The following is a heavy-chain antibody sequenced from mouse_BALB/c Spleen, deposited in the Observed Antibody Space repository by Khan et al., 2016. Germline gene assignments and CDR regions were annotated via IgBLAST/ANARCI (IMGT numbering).Heavy chain of an antibody. J-gene: IGHJ4*01. CDR2: IYPGSGNT. D-gene: IGHD1-1*01. V-gene: IGHV1-77*01. CDR3: AKGGRSDYYAMDY. Sequence: QVQLKQSGAELARPGASVKLSCKASGYTFTDYYINWVKQRTGQGLEWIGEIYPGSGNTYYNEKFKGKAILTADKSSSTAYMQLSSLTSEDSAVYFCAKGGRSDYYAMDYWGQGTSVTFSS. CDR1: GYTFTDYY.